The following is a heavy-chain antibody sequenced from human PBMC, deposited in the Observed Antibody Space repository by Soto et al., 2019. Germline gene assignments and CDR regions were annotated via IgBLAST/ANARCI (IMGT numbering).Heavy chain of an antibody. D-gene: IGHD3-22*01. Sequence: SSETLSLTCTVSGGSIRSYYWSWIRQPPGKGLEWIGEINHSGSTNYNPSLKSRVTMSIDTSKNQFSLNLDSVTAPDTAVYYCARRKYYYHSRSSLSGAFAIWGQGTMAPDS. CDR3: ARRKYYYHSRSSLSGAFAI. CDR1: GGSIRSYY. V-gene: IGHV4-34*01. J-gene: IGHJ3*02. CDR2: INHSGST.